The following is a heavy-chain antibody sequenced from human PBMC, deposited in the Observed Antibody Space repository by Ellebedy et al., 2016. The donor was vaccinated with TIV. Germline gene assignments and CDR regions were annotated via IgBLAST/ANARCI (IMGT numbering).Heavy chain of an antibody. CDR3: ATDGSYGDYRSPTHAFVM. V-gene: IGHV3-7*01. CDR1: GFSFSSYW. CDR2: INQDGSDK. J-gene: IGHJ3*02. Sequence: GGSLRLSCAASGFSFSSYWMSWVRQAPGKGLEWVANINQDGSDKYYVDSLRGRLTISRDNAKNSLYLQMNSLRGEDTAVYYCATDGSYGDYRSPTHAFVMWGQGTLVTVSS. D-gene: IGHD4-17*01.